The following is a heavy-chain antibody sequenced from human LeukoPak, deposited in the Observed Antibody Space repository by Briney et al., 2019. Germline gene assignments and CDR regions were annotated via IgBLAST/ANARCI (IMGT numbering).Heavy chain of an antibody. CDR3: TRDTIGSLDY. V-gene: IGHV3-7*01. CDR2: IKQDGSTK. Sequence: PGVSLRLPCAASGFTFANSWMAWVRQAPGKGLEWVANIKQDGSTKHYADSLKGRFTISRDNPKNSLFLQMNNLRADDTAIYYCTRDTIGSLDYWGQGILVTVAS. J-gene: IGHJ4*02. CDR1: GFTFANSW. D-gene: IGHD1-26*01.